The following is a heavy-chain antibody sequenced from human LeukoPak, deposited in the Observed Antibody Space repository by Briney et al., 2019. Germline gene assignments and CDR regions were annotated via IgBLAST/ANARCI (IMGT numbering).Heavy chain of an antibody. Sequence: TGGSLRLSCTGSGFSFTNYAMHWVRQAPGEGLEWVAVISYDESKIYYADSVKDRFTISRDNSKNTLFLQMNSLRTEDTAMYYCARDHRVAGATGSSDYWGQGTLVTVSS. CDR2: ISYDESKI. D-gene: IGHD1-26*01. V-gene: IGHV3-30*03. CDR1: GFSFTNYA. CDR3: ARDHRVAGATGSSDY. J-gene: IGHJ4*02.